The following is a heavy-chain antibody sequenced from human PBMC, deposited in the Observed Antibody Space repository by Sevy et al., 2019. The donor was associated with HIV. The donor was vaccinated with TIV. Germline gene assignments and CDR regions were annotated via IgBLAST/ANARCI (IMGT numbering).Heavy chain of an antibody. V-gene: IGHV3-33*01. CDR3: AREGIAVAGIGDYFDD. D-gene: IGHD6-19*01. Sequence: GGSLRLSCAASGFTFSSYGMHWVRQAPGKGLEWVAIIWYEGSNKKYADSVKGRFSISRVNSKNTLYLQMNSLRAEDTAVYYCAREGIAVAGIGDYFDDWGQGTLVTVSS. CDR1: GFTFSSYG. CDR2: IWYEGSNK. J-gene: IGHJ4*02.